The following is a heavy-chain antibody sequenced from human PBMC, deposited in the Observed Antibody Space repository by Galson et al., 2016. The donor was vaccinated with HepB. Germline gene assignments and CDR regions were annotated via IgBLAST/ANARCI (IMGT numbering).Heavy chain of an antibody. J-gene: IGHJ3*02. V-gene: IGHV4-59*01. CDR1: GGSISSYY. CDR3: ARDRSSTWDNDAFDI. CDR2: IFYSGST. Sequence: SETLSLTCAVSGGSISSYYWNWLRLPPGKSLGWIGNIFYSGSTNYNPSLKSRITMLVDTSENQFSLRLSSVTAADTAVYYCARDRSSTWDNDAFDIWGQGTLVTVSS. D-gene: IGHD6-13*01.